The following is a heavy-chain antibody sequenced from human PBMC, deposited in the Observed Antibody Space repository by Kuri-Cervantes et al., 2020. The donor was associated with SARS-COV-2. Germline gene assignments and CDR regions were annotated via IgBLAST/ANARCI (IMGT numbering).Heavy chain of an antibody. CDR3: AKDRIGVFGVEYYHGMDV. Sequence: LSLTCAASGFTFSSYGMHWVRQAPGKGLEWVAVISYDGSNKYYADSVKGRFTISRDNSKNTLYLQMNSLRAEDTAVYYCAKDRIGVFGVEYYHGMDVWGQGTTVTVSS. J-gene: IGHJ6*02. CDR2: ISYDGSNK. CDR1: GFTFSSYG. V-gene: IGHV3-30*18. D-gene: IGHD3-3*01.